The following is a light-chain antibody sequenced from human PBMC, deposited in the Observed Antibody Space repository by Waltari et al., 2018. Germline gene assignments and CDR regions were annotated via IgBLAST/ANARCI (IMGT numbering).Light chain of an antibody. Sequence: DIHMTQSPSSLSASVGDRVTITCRASQSISGYLNWYQQKLGKAPNLLIYAASSLQSGVPSRFGGSGSGTDFTLTISSLQPEDFATYYCQQSYSTPRTFGQGTKVEIK. CDR2: AAS. CDR3: QQSYSTPRT. CDR1: QSISGY. J-gene: IGKJ1*01. V-gene: IGKV1-39*01.